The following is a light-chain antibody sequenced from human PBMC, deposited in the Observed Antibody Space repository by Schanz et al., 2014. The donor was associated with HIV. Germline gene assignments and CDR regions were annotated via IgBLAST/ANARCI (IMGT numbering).Light chain of an antibody. J-gene: IGKJ1*01. V-gene: IGKV3-20*01. CDR1: QSVSSN. CDR2: DAS. CDR3: QQYGSSPRT. Sequence: EIVMTQSPATLSVSPGERATLSCRASQSVSSNLAWYQQKPGQSPRLLIYDASNRATGIPPRFSGSGSGTDFTLTISRLEPEDFAVYYCQQYGSSPRTFGQGTKVEIK.